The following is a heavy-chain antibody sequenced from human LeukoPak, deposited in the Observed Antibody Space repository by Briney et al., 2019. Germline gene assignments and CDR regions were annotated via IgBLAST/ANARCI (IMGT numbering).Heavy chain of an antibody. Sequence: GGSLRLSCAASGFTFSSYAMSWVRQAPGKGLEWVSCISDSGGSTFYADSVKGRFAISRDNSKNTLYLQMNSLRAEDTAVYYCTADSELVAGHFDYWGQGTLVTVSS. V-gene: IGHV3-23*01. CDR3: TADSELVAGHFDY. D-gene: IGHD6-19*01. J-gene: IGHJ4*02. CDR1: GFTFSSYA. CDR2: ISDSGGST.